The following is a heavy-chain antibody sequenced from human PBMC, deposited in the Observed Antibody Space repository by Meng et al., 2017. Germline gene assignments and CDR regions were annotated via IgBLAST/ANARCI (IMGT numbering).Heavy chain of an antibody. CDR1: GGSISSSNW. V-gene: IGHV4-4*02. CDR3: ARVVAATTLFLDY. D-gene: IGHD2-15*01. J-gene: IGHJ4*02. CDR2: IYHSGST. Sequence: VQLQASGPGLVKPSGPLSLTVAVSGGSISSSNWWSWVRQPPGKGLEWIGEIYHSGSTNYNPSLKSRVTISVDKSKNQFSLKLSSVTAADTAVYYCARVVAATTLFLDYWGQGTLVTVSS.